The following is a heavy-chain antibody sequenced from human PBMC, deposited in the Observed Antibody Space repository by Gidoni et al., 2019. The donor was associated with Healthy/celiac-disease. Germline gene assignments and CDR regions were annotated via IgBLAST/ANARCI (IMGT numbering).Heavy chain of an antibody. CDR1: GFTVSSNY. CDR2: IYSGGST. D-gene: IGHD5-12*01. J-gene: IGHJ4*02. Sequence: EVQLVESGGGLIQPGGSLRLSCAASGFTVSSNYMSWVRQAPGKGLGWVSVIYSGGSTYYADSVKGRFTISRDNSKNTLYLQMNSLRAEDTAVYYCAREGRNSGYDIGDYWGQGTLVTVSS. V-gene: IGHV3-53*01. CDR3: AREGRNSGYDIGDY.